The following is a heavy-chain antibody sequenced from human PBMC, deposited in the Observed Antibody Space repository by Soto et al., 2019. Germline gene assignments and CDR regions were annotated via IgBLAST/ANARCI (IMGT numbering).Heavy chain of an antibody. CDR1: GYIFTDYW. CDR3: TRLISPVAARPS. CDR2: IYPGDSDT. J-gene: IGHJ4*02. Sequence: VESLKIACKGSGYIFTDYWISWGLEMPVKAPEWMGIIYPGDSDTRYSPSFKGQVTISADKSINTAYLQWSSLKASDTAMYYCTRLISPVAARPSWGQGTLVTVSS. V-gene: IGHV5-51*01. D-gene: IGHD2-15*01.